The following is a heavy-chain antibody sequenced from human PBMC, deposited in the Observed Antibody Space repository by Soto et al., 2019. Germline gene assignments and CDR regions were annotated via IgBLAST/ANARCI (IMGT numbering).Heavy chain of an antibody. J-gene: IGHJ6*02. CDR3: ARGRSGVGATTRYYYYYGMDV. CDR2: INHSGST. CDR1: GGSFSGYY. D-gene: IGHD1-26*01. Sequence: ASETLSLTCAVYGGSFSGYYWSWIRQPPGKGLEWIGEINHSGSTNYNPSLKSRVTIPVDTSKNQFSLKLSSVTAADTAVYYCARGRSGVGATTRYYYYYGMDVWGQGTTVTVSS. V-gene: IGHV4-34*01.